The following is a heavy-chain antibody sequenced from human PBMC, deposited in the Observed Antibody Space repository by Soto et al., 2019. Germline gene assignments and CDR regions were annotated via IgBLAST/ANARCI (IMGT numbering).Heavy chain of an antibody. J-gene: IGHJ4*02. CDR2: ISDDGSNK. D-gene: IGHD3-22*01. V-gene: IGHV3-30-3*01. CDR3: ARDGPYYDSSGSYFDY. CDR1: GFTFSSYA. Sequence: QVQLVESGGGVVQPGRSLRHSCAASGFTFSSYAMHGVRQAPGKGLEWVAVISDDGSNKYYADSVKGRFTISRDNSKNTLYLQMNSQRAEDTAVYYCARDGPYYDSSGSYFDYWGQGTLVTVSS.